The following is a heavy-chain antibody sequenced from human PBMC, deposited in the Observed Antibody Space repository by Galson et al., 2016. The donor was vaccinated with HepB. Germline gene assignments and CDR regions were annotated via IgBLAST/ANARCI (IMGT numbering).Heavy chain of an antibody. CDR1: GFTFSSYI. CDR3: AKPGTTNAFDI. D-gene: IGHD3-10*01. CDR2: ISGSGYDT. J-gene: IGHJ3*02. V-gene: IGHV3-23*01. Sequence: SLRLSCAASGFTFSSYIMSWVRQAPGKRLEWVAAISGSGYDTYYTDPAKGRFTISKDKSKNTLYLQMNTLRAEDTAVYYCAKPGTTNAFDIWGQGTMVTVSS.